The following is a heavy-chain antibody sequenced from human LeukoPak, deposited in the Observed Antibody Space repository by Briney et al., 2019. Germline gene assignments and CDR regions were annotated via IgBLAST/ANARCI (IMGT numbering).Heavy chain of an antibody. V-gene: IGHV3-11*05. D-gene: IGHD6-19*01. J-gene: IGHJ4*02. CDR1: GFSFSEYY. CDR3: AKGAGIAVAGTATWFDY. CDR2: LSSSGRYT. Sequence: GGSLRLSCAASGFSFSEYYMTWIRQAPGKGLEWVSNLSSSGRYTNYADSVKGRFTISRDNSKNTLYLQMNSLRAEDTAVYYCAKGAGIAVAGTATWFDYWGQGTLVTVSS.